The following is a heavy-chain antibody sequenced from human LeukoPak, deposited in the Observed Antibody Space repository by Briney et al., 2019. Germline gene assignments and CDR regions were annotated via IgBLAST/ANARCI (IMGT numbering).Heavy chain of an antibody. J-gene: IGHJ4*02. Sequence: GGSLRLSCAASGFTFNRRGMHWVRQAPGKGPEWVAFVRYDGGNEYYGDSVRGRFTISRDNFRNTLSLYMASLTPEDTAVYYCAKDGDDCIDSWGQGTLVTVSS. CDR2: VRYDGGNE. V-gene: IGHV3-30*02. CDR1: GFTFNRRG. CDR3: AKDGDDCIDS. D-gene: IGHD3-22*01.